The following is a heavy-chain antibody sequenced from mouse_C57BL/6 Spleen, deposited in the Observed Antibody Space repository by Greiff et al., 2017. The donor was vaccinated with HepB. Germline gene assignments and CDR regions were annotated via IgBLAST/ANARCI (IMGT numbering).Heavy chain of an antibody. D-gene: IGHD2-3*01. CDR1: GYAFSSSW. CDR3: AIGWLPYYYAMDY. V-gene: IGHV1-82*01. J-gene: IGHJ4*01. CDR2: IYPGDGDT. Sequence: VQLQQSGPELVKPGASVKISCQASGYAFSSSWMNWVKQRPGKGLEWIGRIYPGDGDTNYNGKFKGKATLTADKSSSTAYMQLSSLTSEDSAVYLCAIGWLPYYYAMDYWGQGTSVTVSS.